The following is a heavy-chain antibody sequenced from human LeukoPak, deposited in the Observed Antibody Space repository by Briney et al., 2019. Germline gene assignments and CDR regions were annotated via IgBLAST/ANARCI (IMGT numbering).Heavy chain of an antibody. CDR2: INHSESS. J-gene: IGHJ6*04. D-gene: IGHD3-10*01. Sequence: SETLSLTCAVYGGSFSGYYWSWIRQPPGKGLEWIGEINHSESSNYNPSLKSRVTISVDTSKNQFSLMLSSVTAADTAVYYCARGAYYYGWGSSVSSGMDVWGKGTTVTVSS. CDR3: ARGAYYYGWGSSVSSGMDV. V-gene: IGHV4-34*01. CDR1: GGSFSGYY.